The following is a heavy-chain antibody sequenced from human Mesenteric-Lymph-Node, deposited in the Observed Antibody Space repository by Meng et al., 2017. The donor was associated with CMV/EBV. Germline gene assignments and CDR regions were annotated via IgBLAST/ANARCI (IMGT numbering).Heavy chain of an antibody. CDR1: GFTFDDYA. V-gene: IGHV3-9*01. Sequence: SLKISCAASGFTFDDYAMHWVRQAPGKGLEWVSGISWNSGSIGYADSVKGRFTISRDNAKNSLYLQTNSLRAEDTALYYCAKDTESYDSSARYGMDVWGQGTTVTVSS. D-gene: IGHD3-22*01. CDR3: AKDTESYDSSARYGMDV. CDR2: ISWNSGSI. J-gene: IGHJ6*02.